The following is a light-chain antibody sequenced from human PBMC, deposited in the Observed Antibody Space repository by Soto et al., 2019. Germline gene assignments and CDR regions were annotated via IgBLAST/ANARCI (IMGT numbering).Light chain of an antibody. CDR2: AAS. CDR1: QSVSSY. CDR3: QQSFVPPRT. V-gene: IGKV1-39*01. J-gene: IGKJ1*01. Sequence: DIQMTQSPSSLSASVGDRVTITCRASQSVSSYLNWYQQKPGKAPKVLSYAASALQSGVPARFSGSGYGTDFTLTIDSLQPEDFETYYCQQSFVPPRTFGQGTKVEIK.